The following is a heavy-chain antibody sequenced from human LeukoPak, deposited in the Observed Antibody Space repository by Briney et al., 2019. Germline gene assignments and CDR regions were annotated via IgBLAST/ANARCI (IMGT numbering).Heavy chain of an antibody. CDR1: GYSISSGYY. CDR2: IYHSGST. J-gene: IGHJ4*02. V-gene: IGHV4-38-2*02. D-gene: IGHD6-13*01. CDR3: ARDRGYSSSWYGGRDFDY. Sequence: PSETLSLTCTVSGYSISSGYYWGWIRQPPGKGLEWIGSIYHSGSTYYNPSLKSRVTISVDTSKNQFSLKLSSVTAADTAVYYCARDRGYSSSWYGGRDFDYWGQGTLVTVSS.